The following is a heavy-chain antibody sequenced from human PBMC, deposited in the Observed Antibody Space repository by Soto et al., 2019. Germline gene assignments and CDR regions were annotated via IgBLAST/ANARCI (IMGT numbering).Heavy chain of an antibody. J-gene: IGHJ4*02. D-gene: IGHD1-26*01. CDR3: ARSADGVSEFDD. CDR2: IIPIFGTA. Sequence: QVQLVQSGAEVKKPGSSVKVSCKASGGTFSSYAISWVRQAPGQGLEWMGGIIPIFGTANYAQKFQGRVTITADASTSTAYMELSSLRYEDTALYYCARSADGVSEFDDWGQGTLVTVSS. CDR1: GGTFSSYA. V-gene: IGHV1-69*01.